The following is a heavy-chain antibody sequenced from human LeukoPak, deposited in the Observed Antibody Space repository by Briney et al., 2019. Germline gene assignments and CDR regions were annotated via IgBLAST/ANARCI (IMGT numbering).Heavy chain of an antibody. D-gene: IGHD3-16*01. CDR3: AKGAYYFDY. CDR1: GFTFSSYG. V-gene: IGHV3-30*18. CDR2: ISYDGSNK. Sequence: GGSLRLSCAASGFTFSSYGMHWVRQAPGKGLEWVAVISYDGSNKYYADSVKGRFTISRDDSKNTLYLQMNSLRAEDTAVYYCAKGAYYFDYWGQGTLVTVSS. J-gene: IGHJ4*02.